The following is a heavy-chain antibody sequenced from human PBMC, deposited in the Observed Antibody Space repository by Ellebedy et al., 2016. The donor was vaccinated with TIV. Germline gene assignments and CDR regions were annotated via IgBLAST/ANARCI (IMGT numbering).Heavy chain of an antibody. CDR3: ARDLIPSVVGGGDAFDI. Sequence: ASVKVSCXTSGDTLSTHFMHWVRQAPGQGLEWMGIINPSGGGAIYAQKFQDRVTMTGDTPTSTVYMELNSLTSEDTAVYYCARDLIPSVVGGGDAFDIWGQGTMVTVSS. J-gene: IGHJ3*02. D-gene: IGHD2-15*01. V-gene: IGHV1-46*01. CDR1: GDTLSTHF. CDR2: INPSGGGA.